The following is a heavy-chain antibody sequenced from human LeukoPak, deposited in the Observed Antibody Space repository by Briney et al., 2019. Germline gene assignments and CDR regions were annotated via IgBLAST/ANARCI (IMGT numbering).Heavy chain of an antibody. V-gene: IGHV3-23*01. CDR1: GFTFSSYA. CDR2: ICGSGGST. Sequence: PGGSLRLSCAASGFTFSSYAMSWVRQAPGKGLEWVSAICGSGGSTYYADSVKGRFTISRDNSKNALYLQMNSLRAEDTAVYYCAKWSGYDILTGYYGGFDYWGQGTLVTVSS. J-gene: IGHJ4*02. D-gene: IGHD3-9*01. CDR3: AKWSGYDILTGYYGGFDY.